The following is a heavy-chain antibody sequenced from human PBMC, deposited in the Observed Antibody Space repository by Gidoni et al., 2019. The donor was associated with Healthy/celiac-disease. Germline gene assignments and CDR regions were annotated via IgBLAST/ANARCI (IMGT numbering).Heavy chain of an antibody. CDR2: SSGSGGST. CDR3: AKVLSIVGATTYFDY. D-gene: IGHD1-26*01. CDR1: GFPFSSYA. V-gene: IGHV3-23*01. J-gene: IGHJ4*02. Sequence: EVQLLESGVGLVQPGGSLRLSCSASGFPFSSYAMSWVRQAPGKGLEWVSASSGSGGSTYYADSVKGRVTISRDNSKNTLYLQMNSLRAEDTAVYYCAKVLSIVGATTYFDYWGQGTLVTVSS.